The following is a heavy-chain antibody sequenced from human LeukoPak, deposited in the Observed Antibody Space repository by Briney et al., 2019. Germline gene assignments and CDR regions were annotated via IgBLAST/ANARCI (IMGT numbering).Heavy chain of an antibody. V-gene: IGHV4-30-2*01. CDR2: IYHSGST. J-gene: IGHJ4*02. CDR3: ARDSDEMGAAPAR. CDR1: GGSISSGGYY. D-gene: IGHD6-13*01. Sequence: SQTLSLTCTVSGGSISSGGYYWSWIRQPPGKGLEWIGYIYHSGSTYYNPSLKSRVTISVDRSKNQFSLKLSSVTAADTAVYYCARDSDEMGAAPARWGQGTLVTVSS.